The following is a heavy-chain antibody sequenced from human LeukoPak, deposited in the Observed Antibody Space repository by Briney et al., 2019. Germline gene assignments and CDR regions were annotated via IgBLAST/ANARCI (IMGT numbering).Heavy chain of an antibody. V-gene: IGHV4-59*01. Sequence: SETLSLTCTVSGDSISSYYWSWIRQPPGKGLEWIGYIYYSGSTNYNPSLKSRVTISVDTSKNQFSLKLSSVTAADTAVYYCARDSSMTNFDYWGQGTLVTVSS. CDR1: GDSISSYY. CDR2: IYYSGST. D-gene: IGHD4-17*01. J-gene: IGHJ4*02. CDR3: ARDSSMTNFDY.